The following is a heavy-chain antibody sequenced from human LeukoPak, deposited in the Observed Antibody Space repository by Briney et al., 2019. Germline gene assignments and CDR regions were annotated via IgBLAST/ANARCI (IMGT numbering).Heavy chain of an antibody. D-gene: IGHD6-25*01. CDR3: ARDGGIGAAGQHA. V-gene: IGHV1-69*06. Sequence: SVKVSCKASGGTFSSHAISWVRQAPGQGLEWMGRIIPIFGTPDYAQKFQGRVTITADKSTSTAYMELSSPRSEDTAIYYCARDGGIGAAGQHAWGQGTLVTVSS. CDR2: IIPIFGTP. J-gene: IGHJ5*02. CDR1: GGTFSSHA.